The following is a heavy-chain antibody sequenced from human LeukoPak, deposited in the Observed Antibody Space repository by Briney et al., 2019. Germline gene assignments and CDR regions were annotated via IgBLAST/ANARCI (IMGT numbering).Heavy chain of an antibody. CDR3: ARHLTGDYFDY. J-gene: IGHJ4*02. CDR1: GGSISGYY. Sequence: SETLSLTCTVSGGSISGYYWSWIRQPPGKGLEWIGYIYYSGSTNYNPSLKSRVTISADTSKNQFSLKLSSVTAADTAVYYCARHLTGDYFDYWGQGTLVTVSS. V-gene: IGHV4-59*08. CDR2: IYYSGST. D-gene: IGHD1-14*01.